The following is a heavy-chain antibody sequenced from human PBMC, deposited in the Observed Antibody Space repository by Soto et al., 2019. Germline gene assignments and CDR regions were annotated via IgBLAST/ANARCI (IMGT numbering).Heavy chain of an antibody. Sequence: ASVKVSCKASGYTFISYGISGVRQAPGQGLEWMGWISAYNGNTNYAQKLQGRVTMTTDTSTSTAYMELRSLRSDDTAVYYCAREGGGYYDSSGSRLGYFDYWGQGTLVTVSS. V-gene: IGHV1-18*01. CDR3: AREGGGYYDSSGSRLGYFDY. CDR1: GYTFISYG. D-gene: IGHD3-22*01. J-gene: IGHJ4*02. CDR2: ISAYNGNT.